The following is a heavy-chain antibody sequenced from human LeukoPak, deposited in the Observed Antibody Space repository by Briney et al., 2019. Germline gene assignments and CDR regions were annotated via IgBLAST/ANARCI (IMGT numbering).Heavy chain of an antibody. J-gene: IGHJ4*02. CDR2: INPNSGGT. Sequence: AASVKVSCKASGYTFTGYYMHWVRQAPGQGLEWMGWINPNSGGTNYAQKFQGRVTMTRDTSISTAYMELSRLRSDDTAVYYCAREGNPTLNYYDSSGPFDYWAREPWSPSPQ. CDR1: GYTFTGYY. CDR3: AREGNPTLNYYDSSGPFDY. D-gene: IGHD3-22*01. V-gene: IGHV1-2*02.